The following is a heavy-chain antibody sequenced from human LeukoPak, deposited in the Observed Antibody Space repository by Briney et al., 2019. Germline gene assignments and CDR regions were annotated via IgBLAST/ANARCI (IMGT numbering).Heavy chain of an antibody. V-gene: IGHV3-23*01. Sequence: GGSLTLSCTASGFTFSSNAMSWVRHAPGKGLEWVCAISGSRGSTYYADSVKGRFTISRDNSKNTLYLQMNSLRAEDTAVYYCAKVSGVVPARRYYFDYWGQGTLVTVSS. J-gene: IGHJ4*02. D-gene: IGHD2-2*01. CDR3: AKVSGVVPARRYYFDY. CDR1: GFTFSSNA. CDR2: ISGSRGST.